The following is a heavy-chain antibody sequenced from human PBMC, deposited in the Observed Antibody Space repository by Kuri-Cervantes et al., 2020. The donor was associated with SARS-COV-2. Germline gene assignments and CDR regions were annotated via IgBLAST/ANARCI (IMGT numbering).Heavy chain of an antibody. CDR2: MNPNSGNT. V-gene: IGHV1-8*01. CDR1: GYTFSNYG. Sequence: ASVKVSCKASGYTFSNYGISWVRQATGQGLEWMGWMNPNSGNTGYAQKFQGRVTMTRNTSISTAYMELSSLRSDDAAVYYCARVRGAGIPPHFDYWGQGTLVTVSS. J-gene: IGHJ4*02. D-gene: IGHD3-10*01. CDR3: ARVRGAGIPPHFDY.